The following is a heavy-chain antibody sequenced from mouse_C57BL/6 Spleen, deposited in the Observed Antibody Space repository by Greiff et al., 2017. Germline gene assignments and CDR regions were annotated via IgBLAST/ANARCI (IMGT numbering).Heavy chain of an antibody. J-gene: IGHJ4*01. D-gene: IGHD2-1*01. CDR1: GYTFTSYW. Sequence: QVQLQQPGAELVKPGASVKLSCKASGYTFTSYWMHWVKQRPGRGLEWIGRIDPNSGGTKYNEKFKSKATLTVDKPSRTAYMQLSSLSSEDSSFYCWAISIGNYLYAMDYWGQGTSVTVSA. CDR2: IDPNSGGT. CDR3: AISIGNYLYAMDY. V-gene: IGHV1-72*01.